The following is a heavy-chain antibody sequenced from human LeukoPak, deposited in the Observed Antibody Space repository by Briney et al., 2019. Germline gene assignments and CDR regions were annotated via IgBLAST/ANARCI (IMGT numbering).Heavy chain of an antibody. D-gene: IGHD6-19*01. CDR3: ARGADEAEVAAGAFDI. CDR1: GFAVSSNY. J-gene: IGHJ3*02. Sequence: GGSLRLSCAASGFAVSSNYMSWVRQAPGKGLEWVSVIYSGGNTYYADSVKGRFTISRDNSKNTLYLQMNSLRAEDTAVYYCARGADEAEVAAGAFDIWGQGKMVTVSS. CDR2: IYSGGNT. V-gene: IGHV3-53*01.